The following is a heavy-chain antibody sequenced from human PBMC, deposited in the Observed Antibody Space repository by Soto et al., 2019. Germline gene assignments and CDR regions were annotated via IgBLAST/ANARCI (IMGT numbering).Heavy chain of an antibody. CDR1: GFTFDDYA. V-gene: IGHV3-9*01. J-gene: IGHJ6*03. CDR2: ISWNSGSI. D-gene: IGHD3-16*01. CDR3: ANGVGAYYYYYMDV. Sequence: DVQLVESGGGLVQPGRSLRLSCAASGFTFDDYAMHWVRQAPGKGLEWVSGISWNSGSIGYADSVKGRFTISRDNAKNSLYLQMNSLRAEDTALYYCANGVGAYYYYYMDVWGKGTTVTVSS.